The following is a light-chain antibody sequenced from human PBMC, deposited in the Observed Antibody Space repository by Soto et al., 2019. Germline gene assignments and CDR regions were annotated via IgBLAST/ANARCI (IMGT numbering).Light chain of an antibody. Sequence: DIQMTQSPSTLSASAGDRVTITCRASQSISTWLAWYQQKPGKAPKLXIYKASTLKSGVPSRFSGSGAGTEFTLTISSLQPDDFETYYCPHYNSYSEAFGQGTKVDIK. CDR1: QSISTW. V-gene: IGKV1-5*03. J-gene: IGKJ1*01. CDR2: KAS. CDR3: PHYNSYSEA.